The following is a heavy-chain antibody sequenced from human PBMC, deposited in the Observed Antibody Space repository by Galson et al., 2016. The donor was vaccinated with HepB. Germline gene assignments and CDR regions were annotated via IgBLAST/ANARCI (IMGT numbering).Heavy chain of an antibody. V-gene: IGHV3-23*01. Sequence: SLRLSCAASGFTFSSYAMSWVRQAPGKGLEWVSGLSCSGGSTYYADSVKGRFTISRAQFKSTLYLQLNTLRAEDTAIYYCARDGGDLLWFGELVGSRYYFGMDVWGQGTTVIVSS. J-gene: IGHJ6*02. CDR3: ARDGGDLLWFGELVGSRYYFGMDV. D-gene: IGHD3-10*01. CDR1: GFTFSSYA. CDR2: LSCSGGST.